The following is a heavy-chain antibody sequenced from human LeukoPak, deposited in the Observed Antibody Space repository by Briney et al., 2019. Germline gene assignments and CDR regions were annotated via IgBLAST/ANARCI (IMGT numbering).Heavy chain of an antibody. J-gene: IGHJ4*02. D-gene: IGHD3-22*01. V-gene: IGHV3-48*01. CDR2: ISSSSAI. Sequence: GGSLRLSCAASGFTFSNYNMNWVRQAPGKGLEWVSYISSSSAIYYADSVKGRFTISRDNAKNSLYLQMNSLRAEDTAVYYCARTRWGSGYAQLNYWGQGTLVTVSS. CDR1: GFTFSNYN. CDR3: ARTRWGSGYAQLNY.